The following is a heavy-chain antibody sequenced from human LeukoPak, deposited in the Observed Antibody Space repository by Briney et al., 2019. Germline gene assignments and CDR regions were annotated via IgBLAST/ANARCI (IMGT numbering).Heavy chain of an antibody. CDR3: ARRPQRHRHSSSWYYYYYYMDV. D-gene: IGHD6-13*01. Sequence: SETLSLTCTVSGGSISSSSYYWGWIRQPPGKGLEWIGSIYYSGSTYYNPSLKSRVTISVDTSKNQFSLKLSSVTAADTAVYYCARRPQRHRHSSSWYYYYYYMDVWGKGTTVTISS. CDR2: IYYSGST. V-gene: IGHV4-39*01. CDR1: GGSISSSSYY. J-gene: IGHJ6*03.